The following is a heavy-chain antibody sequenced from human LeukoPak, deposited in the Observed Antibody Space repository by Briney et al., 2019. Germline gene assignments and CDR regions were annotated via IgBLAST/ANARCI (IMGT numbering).Heavy chain of an antibody. CDR1: GGSISTYY. J-gene: IGHJ4*02. D-gene: IGHD6-19*01. V-gene: IGHV4-59*01. CDR3: ARAGSGWSFDY. CDR2: NSYSGNT. Sequence: AETLFLTCTVSGGSISTYYWTWLRQPPGKGLEWIGYNSYSGNTNYNPSLRSRVSISVDMSMSQFSLKLTSVTAADTAVYYCARAGSGWSFDYWGQGTLVTVSS.